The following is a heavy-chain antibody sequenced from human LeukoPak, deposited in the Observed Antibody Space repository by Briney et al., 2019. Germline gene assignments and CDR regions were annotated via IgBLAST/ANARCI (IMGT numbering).Heavy chain of an antibody. J-gene: IGHJ4*02. Sequence: GASVKVSCMASGYTFTSYDINWVRQATGQGLEWMGWMNPNSGNTGYAQKFQGRATMTRNTSISTAYMELSSLRSEDTAVYYCARGRNPYYYDSSGYYSAFWGQGTLVTVSS. D-gene: IGHD3-22*01. CDR3: ARGRNPYYYDSSGYYSAF. V-gene: IGHV1-8*01. CDR2: MNPNSGNT. CDR1: GYTFTSYD.